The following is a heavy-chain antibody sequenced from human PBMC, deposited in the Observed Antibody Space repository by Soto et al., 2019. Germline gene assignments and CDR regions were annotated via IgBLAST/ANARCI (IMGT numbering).Heavy chain of an antibody. V-gene: IGHV1-69*13. D-gene: IGHD4-4*01. Sequence: SVNVSCKASGGTFSSYAISWVRQAPGQGLEWMGGVIPIFGTANYAQKFQGRVTITADESTSTAYMELSSLRSEDTAVYYCARDTTERGWFAPRGKGTLVTVSS. CDR2: VIPIFGTA. CDR3: ARDTTERGWFAP. CDR1: GGTFSSYA. J-gene: IGHJ5*02.